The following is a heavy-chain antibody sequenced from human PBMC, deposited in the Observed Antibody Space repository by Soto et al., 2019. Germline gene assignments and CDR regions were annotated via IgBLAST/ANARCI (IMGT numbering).Heavy chain of an antibody. J-gene: IGHJ3*02. CDR3: ARRYCSGGSCYSSEDAFDI. D-gene: IGHD2-15*01. CDR1: GGSISSGDYY. V-gene: IGHV4-30-4*01. CDR2: IYYSGST. Sequence: QVQLQESGPGLVKPSQTLSLTCTVSGGSISSGDYYWSWIRQPPGKGLEWIGYIYYSGSTYYNPSLKSRVTISVDTSKNQFSLKLSSVTAEDTAVYYCARRYCSGGSCYSSEDAFDIWGQGTMVTVSS.